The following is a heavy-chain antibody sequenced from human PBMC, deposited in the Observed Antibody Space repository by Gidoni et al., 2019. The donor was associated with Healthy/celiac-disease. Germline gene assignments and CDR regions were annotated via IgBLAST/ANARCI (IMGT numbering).Heavy chain of an antibody. Sequence: EWMGWINPNSGGTNYAQKFQGRVTMTRDTSISTAYMELTRLKSDDTAVYYCARGEKQWLVHFDYWGQGTLVTVSS. CDR3: ARGEKQWLVHFDY. V-gene: IGHV1-2*02. D-gene: IGHD6-19*01. J-gene: IGHJ4*02. CDR2: INPNSGGT.